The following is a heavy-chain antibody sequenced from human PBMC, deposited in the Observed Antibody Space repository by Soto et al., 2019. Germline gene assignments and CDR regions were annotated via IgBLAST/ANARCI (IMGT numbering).Heavy chain of an antibody. V-gene: IGHV3-15*01. CDR2: IKSRADDGTA. Sequence: EVQLVESGGGLVKPGGSLRLSCAASGFTFTNIWMTWVRQAPGKGLEWVGHIKSRADDGTADYAAPLKGRFTISRDDSKNMVYLQINSLKTEDTAVYFCATEGIASRPPFDYWGQGTLVTVSS. J-gene: IGHJ4*02. CDR3: ATEGIASRPPFDY. D-gene: IGHD6-13*01. CDR1: GFTFTNIW.